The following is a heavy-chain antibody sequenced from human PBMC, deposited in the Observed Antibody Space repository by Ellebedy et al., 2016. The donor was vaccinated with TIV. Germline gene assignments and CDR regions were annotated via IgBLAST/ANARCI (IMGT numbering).Heavy chain of an antibody. Sequence: GESLKIPXAASGFTFSSYGMHWVRKAPGKGLERVAVISYDGSNKYYADSVKGRFTISRDNSKNTLYLQMNSLRAEDTAVYYCAKDLHCSGGSCPRYYYYGMDVWGQGTTVTVSS. CDR1: GFTFSSYG. CDR3: AKDLHCSGGSCPRYYYYGMDV. J-gene: IGHJ6*02. CDR2: ISYDGSNK. V-gene: IGHV3-30*18. D-gene: IGHD2-15*01.